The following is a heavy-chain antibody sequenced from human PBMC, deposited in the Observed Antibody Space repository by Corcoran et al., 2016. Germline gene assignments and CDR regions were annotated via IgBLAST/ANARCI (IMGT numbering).Heavy chain of an antibody. CDR3: ARDRYYEFWSGYPAYYYYGMDV. J-gene: IGHJ6*02. V-gene: IGHV3-33*01. D-gene: IGHD3-3*01. CDR2: IWYDGSNK. CDR1: GFTFSSYG. Sequence: QVQLVQSGGGVVQPGRSLRLSCAASGFTFSSYGMHWVRQAPGKGLEWVAVIWYDGSNKYYGDSVKGRFTISRDNSKNTLYLQMNSLRAEDTAVYYCARDRYYEFWSGYPAYYYYGMDVWGQGTTVTVSS.